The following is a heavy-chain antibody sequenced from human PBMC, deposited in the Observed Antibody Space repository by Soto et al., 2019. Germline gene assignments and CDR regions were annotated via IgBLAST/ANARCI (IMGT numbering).Heavy chain of an antibody. J-gene: IGHJ6*02. CDR2: ISYDGGNK. D-gene: IGHD3-10*01. CDR3: ARAIFMSHGSGSYYRQRKNYYYYGMDV. V-gene: IGHV3-33*08. Sequence: PGGSLRLSCAASGFSFTHYTMNWVRQAPGKGLEWVSAISYDGGNKYYADSVKGRFTISRDNSKNTLYLQMNSLRAEDTAVYYCARAIFMSHGSGSYYRQRKNYYYYGMDVWGQGTTVTVSS. CDR1: GFSFTHYT.